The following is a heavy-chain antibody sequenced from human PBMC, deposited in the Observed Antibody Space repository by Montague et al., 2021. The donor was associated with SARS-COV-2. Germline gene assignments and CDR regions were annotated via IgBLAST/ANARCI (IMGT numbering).Heavy chain of an antibody. V-gene: IGHV4-4*07. J-gene: IGHJ3*02. CDR3: AIRGREPLGFDI. D-gene: IGHD1-26*01. CDR2: MLNNGIT. Sequence: SETLSLTCTVSGGSINSYLWSWIRQPAGKRLEWIGRMLNNGITKYNPSLNSRVTVSLDTSKNQLYLKLYSVTAADTAVYYCAIRGREPLGFDIWGQGTKVTVSS. CDR1: GGSINSYL.